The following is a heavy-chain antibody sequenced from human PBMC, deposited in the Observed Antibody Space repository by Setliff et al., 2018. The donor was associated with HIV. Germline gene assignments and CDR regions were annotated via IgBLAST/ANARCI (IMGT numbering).Heavy chain of an antibody. CDR3: ARRVSYATSGYSLGY. Sequence: ASVKVSCKASGYTFINFYLHWVRLAPGQGLEWMGMVNSGSGSTVFAQKFQGRATMTTDTPTNTVYLELTSLRSEDTAVYFCARRVSYATSGYSLGYWGQGTLVTVSS. CDR2: VNSGSGST. D-gene: IGHD5-12*01. V-gene: IGHV1-46*01. J-gene: IGHJ4*02. CDR1: GYTFINFY.